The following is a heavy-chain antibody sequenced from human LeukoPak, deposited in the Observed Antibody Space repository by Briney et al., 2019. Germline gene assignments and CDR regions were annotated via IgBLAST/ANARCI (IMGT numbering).Heavy chain of an antibody. Sequence: PGRSLRLSCAASGFTFDDYAMHWVRQAPGKGLEWVSGISWNSGSIGYADSVKGRFTISRDNSKNTLYLQMNSLRAEDTAVYYCAKDRTGGGYDSSDYWGQGTLVTVSS. CDR3: AKDRTGGGYDSSDY. J-gene: IGHJ4*02. V-gene: IGHV3-9*01. CDR2: ISWNSGSI. CDR1: GFTFDDYA. D-gene: IGHD5-12*01.